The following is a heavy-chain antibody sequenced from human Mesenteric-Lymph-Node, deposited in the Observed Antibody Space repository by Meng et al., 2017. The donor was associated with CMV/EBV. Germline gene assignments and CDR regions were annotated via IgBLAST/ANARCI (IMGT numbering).Heavy chain of an antibody. D-gene: IGHD2-15*01. CDR3: ARDLGGHDSCYSCLAG. Sequence: SGGTFSRYAISWVRQAPGQGLEWMGGIIPIFGTANYAQKFQGRVTITADKSTGTAYMELSSLRSEDTAVYYCARDLGGHDSCYSCLAGWGQGTLVTVSS. V-gene: IGHV1-69*06. CDR1: GGTFSRYA. CDR2: IIPIFGTA. J-gene: IGHJ4*02.